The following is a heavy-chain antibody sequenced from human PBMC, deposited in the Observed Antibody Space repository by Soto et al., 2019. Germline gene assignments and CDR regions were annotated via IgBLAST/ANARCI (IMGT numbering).Heavy chain of an antibody. CDR3: ARDEGGTTAIGR. J-gene: IGHJ4*02. D-gene: IGHD1-1*01. CDR2: IDYSGRT. Sequence: QVQLQESGPGLVKPSQTLSLTCTVSGGSISSGGYYWSWIRQHPGKDLEWIGYIDYSGRTHYNPSLKSRVTSTVDTSKNQLARKLSAVTAAATAVYYCARDEGGTTAIGRWGQGTLVTVSS. V-gene: IGHV4-31*03. CDR1: GGSISSGGYY.